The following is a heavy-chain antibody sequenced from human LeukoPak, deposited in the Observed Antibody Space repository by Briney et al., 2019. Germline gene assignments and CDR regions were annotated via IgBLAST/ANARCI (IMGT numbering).Heavy chain of an antibody. CDR1: GYTFINYD. Sequence: ASVKVSCKASGYTFINYDINWVRQATGQGLEWMGWMNPNSGDSGYAQKFQGRVTMTRDMSTSTVYMELSSLRSEDTAVYYCARGPYGSGSYYFGYWGQGTLVTVSS. CDR3: ARGPYGSGSYYFGY. D-gene: IGHD3-10*01. CDR2: MNPNSGDS. J-gene: IGHJ4*02. V-gene: IGHV1-8*01.